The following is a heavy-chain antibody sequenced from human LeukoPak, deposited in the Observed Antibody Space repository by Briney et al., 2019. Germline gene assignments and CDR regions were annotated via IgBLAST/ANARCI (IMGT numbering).Heavy chain of an antibody. CDR2: ISGSGGST. V-gene: IGHV3-23*01. J-gene: IGHJ1*01. D-gene: IGHD2-15*01. Sequence: GGSLRLSCAASGFTFSSYAMSWVRQAPGKGLEWVSAISGSGGSTYYADSVKGRFTISRDNSKNTLYLQMNSLRAEDTAVYYCANIRTGYCSGGSCYFGIDEYFQHWGQGTLVTVSS. CDR3: ANIRTGYCSGGSCYFGIDEYFQH. CDR1: GFTFSSYA.